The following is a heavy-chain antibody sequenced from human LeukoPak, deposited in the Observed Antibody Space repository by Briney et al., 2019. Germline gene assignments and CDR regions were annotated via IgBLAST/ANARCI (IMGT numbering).Heavy chain of an antibody. Sequence: PGGSLRLSCAASGFTFSSYGMHWVRQAPGKGLEWVAFIRYDGSNKYYADSVKGRFTISRDNSKNTLYLQMNSLRAEDTAVYYCAKDRVGIVGATEEDWGQGTLVTVSS. CDR2: IRYDGSNK. CDR3: AKDRVGIVGATEED. CDR1: GFTFSSYG. V-gene: IGHV3-30*02. D-gene: IGHD1-26*01. J-gene: IGHJ4*02.